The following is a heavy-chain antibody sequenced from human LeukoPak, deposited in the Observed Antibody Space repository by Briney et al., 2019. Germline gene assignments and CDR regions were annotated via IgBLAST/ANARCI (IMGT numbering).Heavy chain of an antibody. CDR3: ARGEVGGTLLDY. Sequence: GGSLRLSCAASGFTFSDYSMNWVRQAPGKGLEWVSYISRSSSTIYYADSVEGRFTISRDNSKNTLYLQMDSLRVEDTAIYYCARGEVGGTLLDYWGQGTLVTVSS. J-gene: IGHJ4*02. V-gene: IGHV3-48*01. CDR1: GFTFSDYS. D-gene: IGHD1-26*01. CDR2: ISRSSSTI.